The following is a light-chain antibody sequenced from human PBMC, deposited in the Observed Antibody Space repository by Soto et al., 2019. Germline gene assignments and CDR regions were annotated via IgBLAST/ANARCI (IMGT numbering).Light chain of an antibody. CDR2: GAS. CDR3: QQYDAWPPGT. CDR1: QGVGTN. Sequence: EMLMTQSPATLSVSPGERATLSCRASQGVGTNLAWFQQKPGQAPRLLIYGASTRAPGIPARFSGSGSGTEFTLTISGLQSEDFAVYYCQQYDAWPPGTFGQGNKVEIK. J-gene: IGKJ1*01. V-gene: IGKV3-15*01.